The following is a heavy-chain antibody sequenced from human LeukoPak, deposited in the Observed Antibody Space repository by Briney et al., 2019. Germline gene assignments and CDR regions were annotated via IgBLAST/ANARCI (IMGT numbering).Heavy chain of an antibody. CDR2: IYPGDSDT. CDR3: TRRHGYGDYDGVYFDY. J-gene: IGHJ4*02. V-gene: IGHV5-51*01. CDR1: GYSFTSYW. D-gene: IGHD4-17*01. Sequence: GESLKISCKGSGYSFTSYWIGWVRQMPGKGLEWMGIIYPGDSDTRYSPPFQGQVTISADKSISTAYLQWSSLKASDTAMYYCTRRHGYGDYDGVYFDYWGQGTLVTVSS.